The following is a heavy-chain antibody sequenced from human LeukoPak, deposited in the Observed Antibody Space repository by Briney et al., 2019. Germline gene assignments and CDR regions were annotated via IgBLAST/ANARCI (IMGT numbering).Heavy chain of an antibody. CDR2: ISSSSSTI. CDR1: GFTFSSYS. J-gene: IGHJ5*02. V-gene: IGHV3-48*01. CDR3: ASFMTMVRGVISGWFDP. D-gene: IGHD3-10*01. Sequence: GGSLRLSCAASGFTFSSYSMNWVRQAPGKGLEWVSYISSSSSTIYYADSVKGRFTISRDNAKNSLYLQMNSLRAEDTAVYYCASFMTMVRGVISGWFDPWGQGTLVTVSS.